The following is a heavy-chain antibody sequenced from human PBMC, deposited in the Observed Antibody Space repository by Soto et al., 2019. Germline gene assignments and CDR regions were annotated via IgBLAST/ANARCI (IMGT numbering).Heavy chain of an antibody. J-gene: IGHJ5*02. CDR2: INPNSGGT. CDR1: GYTFTGYY. V-gene: IGHV1-2*02. D-gene: IGHD6-19*01. Sequence: ASVKVSCKASGYTFTGYYMHWVRQAPGQGLEWMGWINPNSGGTNYAQKFQGRVTTTRDTSISTAYMELSRLRSDDTAVYYCAREVGIAVAGTTRHWFDPWGQGTLVTVSS. CDR3: AREVGIAVAGTTRHWFDP.